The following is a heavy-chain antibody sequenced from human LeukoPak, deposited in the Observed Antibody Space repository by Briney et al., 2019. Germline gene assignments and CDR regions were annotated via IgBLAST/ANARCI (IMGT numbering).Heavy chain of an antibody. D-gene: IGHD6-19*01. J-gene: IGHJ4*02. CDR3: AKDQYSSGWYYFDY. CDR2: IYSDNT. CDR1: GFTVSSNS. Sequence: GGSLRLSCTVSGFTVSSNSMSWVRQAPGKGLEWVSFIYSDNTHYSDSVKGRFTISRDNSKNTLYLQMNSLRAEDTAVYYCAKDQYSSGWYYFDYWGQGTLVTVSS. V-gene: IGHV3-53*01.